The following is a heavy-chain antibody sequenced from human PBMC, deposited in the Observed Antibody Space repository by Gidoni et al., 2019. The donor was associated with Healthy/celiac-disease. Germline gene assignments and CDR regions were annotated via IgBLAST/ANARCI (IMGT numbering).Heavy chain of an antibody. CDR2: ISYDGSNK. J-gene: IGHJ4*02. Sequence: QVQLVESGGGVVKPGRSLRLSCAASGFHFSSYGMHWVRPAPGKGLEGVAVISYDGSNKYYADSVKGRFTISRDNSKNTLYLQMNSLRAEDTAVYYCAKSLTAGVDYWGQGTLVTVSS. V-gene: IGHV3-30*18. CDR3: AKSLTAGVDY. D-gene: IGHD1-20*01. CDR1: GFHFSSYG.